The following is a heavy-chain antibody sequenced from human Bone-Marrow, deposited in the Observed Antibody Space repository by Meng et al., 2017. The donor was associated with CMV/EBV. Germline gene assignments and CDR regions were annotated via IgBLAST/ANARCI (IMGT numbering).Heavy chain of an antibody. CDR3: ARVVPAAIGGWYFDL. V-gene: IGHV4-31*03. CDR2: IYYSGST. D-gene: IGHD2-2*02. CDR1: GGSISSGDYY. Sequence: LRLSCTVSGGSISSGDYYWSWIRQPPGKGLEWIGYIYYSGSTSYNPSLKSRVTISIDASKNQFSLKLSSVTAADTAVYYCARVVPAAIGGWYFDLWGRGTLVTVSS. J-gene: IGHJ2*01.